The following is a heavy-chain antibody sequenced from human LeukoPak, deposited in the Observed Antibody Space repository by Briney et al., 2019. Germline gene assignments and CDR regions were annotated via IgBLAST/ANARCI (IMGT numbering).Heavy chain of an antibody. CDR3: ARIRPVTTGLKGYYSDY. CDR1: GYTFSSYE. V-gene: IGHV1-8*01. Sequence: ASVKVSCKTSGYTFSSYEINWVRQAAGRGLEWVGWMNPKTGKTAYARNLQGRVTITRDTSISTAYMDLGALRSEDTAVYYCARIRPVTTGLKGYYSDYWGQGTLVTVSS. CDR2: MNPKTGKT. J-gene: IGHJ4*02. D-gene: IGHD1-1*01.